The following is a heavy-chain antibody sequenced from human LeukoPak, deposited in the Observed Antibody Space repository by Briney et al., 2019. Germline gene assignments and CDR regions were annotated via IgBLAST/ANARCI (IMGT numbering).Heavy chain of an antibody. J-gene: IGHJ4*02. CDR2: INIDERIT. CDR1: GFTFSSYA. CDR3: FREGGD. V-gene: IGHV3-74*01. Sequence: GRSLRLSCAASGFTFSSYAMHWVRQAPGKGLVWVSYINIDERITGYADSVKGRFTISRDNAKNTLYLQMNSLRAEDTAIYYCFREGGDWGQGTLVTVSS. D-gene: IGHD3-10*01.